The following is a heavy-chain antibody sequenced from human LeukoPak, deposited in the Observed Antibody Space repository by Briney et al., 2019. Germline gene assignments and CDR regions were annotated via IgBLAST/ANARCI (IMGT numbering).Heavy chain of an antibody. D-gene: IGHD3-10*01. Sequence: ASVKVSCKASGYTFTCYYMHWVRQAPGQGLEWMGWINPNSGGTNYAQKFQGRVTMTRDTSISTAYMELSRLRSDDTAVYYCARDSSMLRGPLVIYYFDFWGQGTLVTVSS. CDR1: GYTFTCYY. CDR2: INPNSGGT. J-gene: IGHJ4*02. V-gene: IGHV1-2*02. CDR3: ARDSSMLRGPLVIYYFDF.